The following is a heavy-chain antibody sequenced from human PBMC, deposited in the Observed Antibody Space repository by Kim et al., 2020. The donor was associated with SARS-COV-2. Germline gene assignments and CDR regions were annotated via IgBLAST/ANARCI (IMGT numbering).Heavy chain of an antibody. D-gene: IGHD6-13*01. CDR1: GFTFSSYA. CDR2: ISSNGGST. V-gene: IGHV3-64D*06. J-gene: IGHJ4*02. Sequence: GGSLRLSCSASGFTFSSYAMHWVRQAPGKGLEYVSAISSNGGSTYYADSVKGRFTISRDNSKNTLYLQMSSLRAEDTAVYYCVKEGWGIAAIAAYFDYWGQGTLVPVSS. CDR3: VKEGWGIAAIAAYFDY.